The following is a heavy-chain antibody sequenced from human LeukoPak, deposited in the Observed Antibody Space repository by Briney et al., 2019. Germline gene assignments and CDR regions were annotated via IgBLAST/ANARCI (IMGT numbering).Heavy chain of an antibody. J-gene: IGHJ3*02. D-gene: IGHD2-21*02. CDR3: AKVQYLTLDAFDI. CDR2: INPNSGDT. CDR1: GYTFTGYY. Sequence: GASVKVSCKASGYTFTGYYIYWLRQAPGQGLEWMGWINPNSGDTNYAQKFQGRVALTRDTSITTSYMDLSGLRSDDTAVYYCAKVQYLTLDAFDIWGRGTMVTVS. V-gene: IGHV1-2*02.